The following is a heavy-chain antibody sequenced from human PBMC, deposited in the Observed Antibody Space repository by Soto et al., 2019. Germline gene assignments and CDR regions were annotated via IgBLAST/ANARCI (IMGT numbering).Heavy chain of an antibody. CDR2: IYYSGST. CDR1: GGSISSGGYY. V-gene: IGHV4-31*03. J-gene: IGHJ4*02. CDR3: ARTGPLKAWDTTMAYFDY. Sequence: SETLSLTCTVSGGSISSGGYYWSWIRQHPGKGLEWIGYIYYSGSTYYNPSLKSRVTISVDTSKNQFSLKLSSVTAADTAVYYCARTGPLKAWDTTMAYFDYWGQGAMVTVSS. D-gene: IGHD5-18*01.